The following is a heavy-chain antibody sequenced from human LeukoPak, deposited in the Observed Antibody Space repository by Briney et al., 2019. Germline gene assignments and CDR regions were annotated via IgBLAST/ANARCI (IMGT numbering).Heavy chain of an antibody. D-gene: IGHD6-13*01. V-gene: IGHV4-34*01. CDR3: AGEKSSWYYFTL. Sequence: PSETLSLTCAVYGGSFSGYYWSWIRQPPGKGLEWIGEINHSGSTNYNPSLTSRVTISVDTSKNQFSLKLSSVTAADTAVYYCAGEKSSWYYFTLWGQGTLVTVSS. CDR1: GGSFSGYY. CDR2: INHSGST. J-gene: IGHJ4*02.